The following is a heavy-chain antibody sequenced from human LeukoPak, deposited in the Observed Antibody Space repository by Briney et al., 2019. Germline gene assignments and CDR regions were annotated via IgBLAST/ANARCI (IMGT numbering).Heavy chain of an antibody. Sequence: GGSLRLSCAASGFTFSSYSMNWVSQAPGKGLEWVSSISSSSSYIYYADSVKGRFTISRDNAKNSLYLQMNSLRAEDTAVYYCARDSPRGYCSGGRCYALFDPWRRGTLVTVSS. J-gene: IGHJ5*02. V-gene: IGHV3-21*01. CDR1: GFTFSSYS. CDR3: ARDSPRGYCSGGRCYALFDP. CDR2: ISSSSSYI. D-gene: IGHD2-15*01.